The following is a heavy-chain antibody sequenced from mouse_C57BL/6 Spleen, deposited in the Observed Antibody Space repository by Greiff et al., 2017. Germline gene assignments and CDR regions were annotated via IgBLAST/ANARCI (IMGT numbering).Heavy chain of an antibody. J-gene: IGHJ2*01. CDR1: GYTFTSYW. V-gene: IGHV1-69*01. Sequence: VQLQQPGAELVMPGASVKLSCKASGYTFTSYWMHWVKQRPGPGLEWIGEIDPSDSYTNYNQKFKGKSTLTVDKSSSTAYMQLSSLTSEDSAVYYCARRGVTTGYFDYWGQGTTLTVSS. CDR2: IDPSDSYT. D-gene: IGHD2-3*01. CDR3: ARRGVTTGYFDY.